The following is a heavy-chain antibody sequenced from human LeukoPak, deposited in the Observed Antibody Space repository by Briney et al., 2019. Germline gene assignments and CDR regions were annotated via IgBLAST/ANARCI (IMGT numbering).Heavy chain of an antibody. Sequence: PSETLSLTCAVSGASLSSTNWWNWVRQPPGKGLEWLGEIYHSGSTNYNPSLKSRVTMSVDKSKNQFSLKLSSVTAEDTAVYYCAKDLRTYGSGIYRLPTVIFAYWGQGTLVTVSS. V-gene: IGHV4-4*02. CDR3: AKDLRTYGSGIYRLPTVIFAY. D-gene: IGHD3-10*01. J-gene: IGHJ4*02. CDR1: GASLSSTNW. CDR2: IYHSGST.